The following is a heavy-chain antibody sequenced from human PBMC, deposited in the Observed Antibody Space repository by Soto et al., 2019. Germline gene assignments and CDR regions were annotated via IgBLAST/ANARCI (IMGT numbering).Heavy chain of an antibody. D-gene: IGHD1-26*01. CDR3: AKGGVGSTSNAFDV. CDR2: ISYDGSNK. CDR1: GFTFRSYG. Sequence: GGSLRLSCAASGFTFRSYGMHWVRQAPAKGLEWVAVISYDGSNKYYADSVKGRFTISRDNSKNTLYLQMNSLRAEDTAVYYCAKGGVGSTSNAFDVWGQGTMVTVSS. J-gene: IGHJ3*01. V-gene: IGHV3-30*18.